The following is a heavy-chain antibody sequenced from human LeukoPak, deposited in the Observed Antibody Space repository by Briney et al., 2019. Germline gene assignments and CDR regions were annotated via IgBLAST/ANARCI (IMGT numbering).Heavy chain of an antibody. CDR1: GGSLSSSSYY. CDR3: ERHLPSGILSHFDF. CDR2: IYYSGST. J-gene: IGHJ4*02. V-gene: IGHV4-39*01. Sequence: SETLSLTCTVSGGSLSSSSYYWGWIRQHPGKGLEWIGSIYYSGSTYYNSSLKSRVTISVDTSKNQFSLKLSSVTASDTAVYYCERHLPSGILSHFDFGGQGTLVTVSS. D-gene: IGHD2-2*01.